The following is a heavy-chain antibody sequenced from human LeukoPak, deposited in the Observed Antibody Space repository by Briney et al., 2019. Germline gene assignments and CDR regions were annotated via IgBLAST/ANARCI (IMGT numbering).Heavy chain of an antibody. V-gene: IGHV3-64*01. CDR2: ISRNGIST. D-gene: IGHD6-19*01. CDR3: ARGGVVAGTYGLDV. CDR1: GFTFSSHA. J-gene: IGHJ6*02. Sequence: GGSLRLSCAASGFTFSSHAMHWVRQAPGKGLEYVSAISRNGISTYYANSVKGRFTISRDNSKNTLYLQMGSLRAVEMAVYYCARGGVVAGTYGLDVWGQGTTVTVSS.